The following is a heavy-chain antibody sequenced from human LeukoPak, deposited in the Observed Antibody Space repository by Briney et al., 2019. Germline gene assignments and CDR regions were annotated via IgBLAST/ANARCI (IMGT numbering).Heavy chain of an antibody. D-gene: IGHD5-24*01. CDR1: GFTFSNAW. J-gene: IGHJ4*02. Sequence: KAGGSLSLSCAASGFTFSNAWMSWVRQAPGKGLEWVGRIKSKTDGGTTDYAAPVKGRFTISRDDSKNTLYLQMNSLKTEDTAVYYCTTTMATKEIDYWGQGTLVTVSS. CDR2: IKSKTDGGTT. V-gene: IGHV3-15*01. CDR3: TTTMATKEIDY.